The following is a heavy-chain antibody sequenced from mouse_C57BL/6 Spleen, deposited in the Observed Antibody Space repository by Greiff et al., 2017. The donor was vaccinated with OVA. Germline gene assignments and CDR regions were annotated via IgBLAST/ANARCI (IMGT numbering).Heavy chain of an antibody. CDR1: GYTFTDYY. V-gene: IGHV1-84*01. D-gene: IGHD1-1*01. Sequence: QVQLKESGPELVKPGASVKISCKASGYTFTDYYINWVKQRPGQGLEWIGWIYPGSGNTKYNEKFKGKATLTVDTSSSTAYMQLSSLTSEDSAVYFCARSHYGSSYGDFDYWGQGTTLTVSS. CDR3: ARSHYGSSYGDFDY. J-gene: IGHJ2*01. CDR2: IYPGSGNT.